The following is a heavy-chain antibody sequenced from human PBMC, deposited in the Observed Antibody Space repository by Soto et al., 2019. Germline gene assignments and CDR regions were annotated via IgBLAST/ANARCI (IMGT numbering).Heavy chain of an antibody. J-gene: IGHJ5*02. CDR3: AGYGYSSSWYPNPWFDP. CDR1: GFTFSSYA. D-gene: IGHD6-13*01. CDR2: ISGGGGST. V-gene: IGHV3-23*01. Sequence: PAGSLRLSCAASGFTFSSYAMSWVRQAPGKGLEWVSAISGGGGSTYYADSVKGRFTISRDNTKNTLYLQMNSLRAEDTAVYYCAGYGYSSSWYPNPWFDPWGQGTLVTVSS.